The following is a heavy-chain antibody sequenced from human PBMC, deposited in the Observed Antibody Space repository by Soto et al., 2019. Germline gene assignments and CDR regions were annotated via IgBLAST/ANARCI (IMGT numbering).Heavy chain of an antibody. D-gene: IGHD1-7*01. Sequence: GGSLRLSCAASGFTFSSYGMHWVRQAPGKGLEWVAVISYDGSNKYYADSVKGRFTISRDNSKNTLYLQMNSLRAEDTAVYYCAKYNWNYEILDYYYYYGMDVWGQGTTVTVSS. CDR2: ISYDGSNK. CDR3: AKYNWNYEILDYYYYYGMDV. CDR1: GFTFSSYG. V-gene: IGHV3-30*18. J-gene: IGHJ6*02.